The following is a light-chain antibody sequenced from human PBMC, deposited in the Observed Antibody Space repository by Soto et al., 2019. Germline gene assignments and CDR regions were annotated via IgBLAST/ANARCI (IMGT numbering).Light chain of an antibody. J-gene: IGLJ2*01. CDR1: SSDVGGYNY. Sequence: QSVLTQPASVSGSPGQSITISCTGTSSDVGGYNYVSWYQQHPGKAPKLMIYDVSNRPSGVSNRFSGSKSGNTASLTISGLQAEDEADYYCSLYTISSTPYVVFGGGTKVTVL. CDR3: SLYTISSTPYVV. V-gene: IGLV2-14*01. CDR2: DVS.